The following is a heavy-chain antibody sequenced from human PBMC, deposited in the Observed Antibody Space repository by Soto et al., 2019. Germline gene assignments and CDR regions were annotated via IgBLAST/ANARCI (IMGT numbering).Heavy chain of an antibody. Sequence: SETLSLTCAVYVGSFIGYYWSWIRQPPGKGLEWIGEINHSGSTNYNPSLKSRVTISVDTSKNQFSLKLSSVTAADTAVYYCASPIDDYGDYVFDYWGQGTLVTVSS. J-gene: IGHJ4*02. V-gene: IGHV4-34*01. CDR2: INHSGST. CDR3: ASPIDDYGDYVFDY. D-gene: IGHD4-17*01. CDR1: VGSFIGYY.